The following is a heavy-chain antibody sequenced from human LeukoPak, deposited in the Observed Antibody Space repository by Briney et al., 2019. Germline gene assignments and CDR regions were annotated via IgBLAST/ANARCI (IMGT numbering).Heavy chain of an antibody. CDR2: IYSGDST. J-gene: IGHJ3*02. V-gene: IGHV3-66*01. D-gene: IGHD2-15*01. CDR1: GFTDSNKY. Sequence: GGSLRPSCAASGFTDSNKYMSWVRQAPGRGLEWVTVIYSGDSTYYADSLKSRISISRDKSKNTMYLKMNSLRTEDTALYYCAREIYCSGGSCYGDAFDIWGQGKMVTVSS. CDR3: AREIYCSGGSCYGDAFDI.